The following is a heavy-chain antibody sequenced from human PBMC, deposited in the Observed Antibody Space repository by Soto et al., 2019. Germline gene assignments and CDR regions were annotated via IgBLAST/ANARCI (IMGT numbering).Heavy chain of an antibody. CDR3: AKDMHYYDSSSYYYPTNDY. D-gene: IGHD3-22*01. CDR2: INARNGDT. V-gene: IGHV1-3*01. CDR1: GYTFTSYS. Sequence: AASVKVSCKASGYTFTSYSIHWVRQAPGERLEWMGWINARNGDTKYSQKVQDRVTFTRDTYASTAYMDLSSLRSEDTAVYYCAKDMHYYDSSSYYYPTNDYWGQGTLVTVSS. J-gene: IGHJ4*02.